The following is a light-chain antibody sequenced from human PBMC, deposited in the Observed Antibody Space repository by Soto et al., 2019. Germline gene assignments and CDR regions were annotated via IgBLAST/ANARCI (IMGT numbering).Light chain of an antibody. CDR1: QTATNY. V-gene: IGKV1-39*01. Sequence: DIQMTQSPSFLSASVGDTVTITCRASQTATNYLNWYQQRPGKPPKLLIYAASTLQIGVPSRFRGSGSGTDFTLTITSLQAEDVATYFCQQSYSPLTFGGWTKVEIQ. CDR3: QQSYSPLT. J-gene: IGKJ4*01. CDR2: AAS.